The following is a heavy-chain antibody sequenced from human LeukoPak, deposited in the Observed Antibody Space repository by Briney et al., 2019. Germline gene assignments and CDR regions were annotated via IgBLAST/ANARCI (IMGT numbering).Heavy chain of an antibody. CDR2: ISYEGGTQ. CDR3: AKEGTPQVSTWYDL. CDR1: GFTFSDYY. Sequence: PGGSLRLSCAASGFTFSDYYMSWIRQAPGKGLEWVAVISYEGGTQHYADSVKGRFIISRDNPRNTLYLQMNILRTEDTAVYYCAKEGTPQVSTWYDLWGQGTQVIVSS. J-gene: IGHJ5*02. D-gene: IGHD3-10*01. V-gene: IGHV3-30*18.